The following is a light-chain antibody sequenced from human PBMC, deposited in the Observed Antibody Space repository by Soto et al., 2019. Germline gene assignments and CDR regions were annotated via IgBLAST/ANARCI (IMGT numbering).Light chain of an antibody. V-gene: IGKV3-15*01. Sequence: EIVMTQSPATLSVSPGERATLSCRASQSVGSNLAWYQQKPGQAPRLLIYGASTRATGIPARFSGSGSGTEFTLTISSLQAEDFAIYHCQQYNNWPYTFGQGTQLEIK. J-gene: IGKJ2*01. CDR3: QQYNNWPYT. CDR2: GAS. CDR1: QSVGSN.